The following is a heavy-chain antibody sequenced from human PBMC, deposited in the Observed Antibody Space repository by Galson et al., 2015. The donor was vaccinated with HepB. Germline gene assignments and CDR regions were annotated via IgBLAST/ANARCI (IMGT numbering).Heavy chain of an antibody. V-gene: IGHV7-4-1*02. CDR1: GYTFTSYA. CDR3: ARRGERNYYYYCYMDV. D-gene: IGHD2-21*01. Sequence: SVKVSCKASGYTFTSYAMNWVRQAPGQGLEWMGWINTNTGNPTYAQGFTGRFVFSLDTSVSTAYLQISSLKAEDTAVYYCARRGERNYYYYCYMDVWGKGTTVTVSS. J-gene: IGHJ6*03. CDR2: INTNTGNP.